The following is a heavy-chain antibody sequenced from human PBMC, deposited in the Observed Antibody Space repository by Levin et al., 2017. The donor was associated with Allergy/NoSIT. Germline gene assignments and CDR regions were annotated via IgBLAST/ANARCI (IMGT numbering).Heavy chain of an antibody. Sequence: GGSLRLSCAASGFTFSDYYMSWIRQAPGKGLEWISYISGSGKTIYYADSVKGRFTVSRDNAKNSLYLQLNSPRAEDSALYYCASAGAAARRNYYFDYCGQGTLVTVSS. J-gene: IGHJ4*02. CDR1: GFTFSDYY. D-gene: IGHD6-25*01. V-gene: IGHV3-11*01. CDR3: ASAGAAARRNYYFDY. CDR2: ISGSGKTI.